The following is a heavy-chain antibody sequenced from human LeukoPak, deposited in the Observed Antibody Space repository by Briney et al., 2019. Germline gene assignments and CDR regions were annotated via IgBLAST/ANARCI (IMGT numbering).Heavy chain of an antibody. D-gene: IGHD5-24*01. CDR2: ISYSGNI. V-gene: IGHV4-59*01. Sequence: SETLSPTCTVSGGSISSYYWNWIRQPPGKGLEWIGYISYSGNINYNPSLKSRVTISVDTSKNQFSLKLSSVTAADTAVYYCARGGGYNSPFGYWGQGALVTVSS. J-gene: IGHJ4*02. CDR1: GGSISSYY. CDR3: ARGGGYNSPFGY.